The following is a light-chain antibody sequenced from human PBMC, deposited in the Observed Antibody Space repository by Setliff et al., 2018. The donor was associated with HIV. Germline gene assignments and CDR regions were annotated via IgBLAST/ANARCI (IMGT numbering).Light chain of an antibody. CDR3: SSYTSTSTLCV. CDR2: DVS. CDR1: RSDVGGYNY. Sequence: QSVLAQAASVSGSPGQSITMSCTGTRSDVGGYNYVSLYQQHPGKAPKLMIYDVSNRPSGVSNRFSGSKSGNTAPLTISGRQAEDEADYYCSSYTSTSTLCVFGTGTKVTVL. V-gene: IGLV2-14*03. J-gene: IGLJ1*01.